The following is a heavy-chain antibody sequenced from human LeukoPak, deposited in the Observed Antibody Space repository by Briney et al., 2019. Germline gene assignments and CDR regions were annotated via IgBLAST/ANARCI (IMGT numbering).Heavy chain of an antibody. CDR3: ARGPSGYHNT. V-gene: IGHV3-48*03. D-gene: IGHD5-12*01. CDR2: ISSSGSTI. J-gene: IGHJ4*02. CDR1: GFIFSNE. Sequence: PAGSLRLSCAASGFIFSNEMNWVRQAPGKGLEWVSYISSSGSTIYYADSVKGRFTISRDNSKNTLYLQMNSLRAEDTAVYYCARGPSGYHNTGGQGTLVTVSS.